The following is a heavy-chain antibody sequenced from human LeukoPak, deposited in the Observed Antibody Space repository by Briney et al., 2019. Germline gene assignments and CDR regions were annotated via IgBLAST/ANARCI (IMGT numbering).Heavy chain of an antibody. CDR2: IYVTGT. CDR3: ARHIGGGIEDMDV. J-gene: IGHJ6*03. V-gene: IGHV4-59*08. CDR1: GGSIGTYS. Sequence: SETLSLTCTVSGGSIGTYSWSWVRQSPGTGLEWIGYIYVTGTRYNPYLQSRVTISVDRSRNQFFLKMTSVTAADMAVYYCARHIGGGIEDMDVWGRGTKVTVSS. D-gene: IGHD3-16*02.